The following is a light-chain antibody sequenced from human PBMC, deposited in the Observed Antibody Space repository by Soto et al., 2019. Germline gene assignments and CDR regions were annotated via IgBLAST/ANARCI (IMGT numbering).Light chain of an antibody. CDR3: SSFTSSSTYV. Sequence: QSALTQPPSVSGSPGQSVTISCTGTSSDVGSYNRVSWYQQPPGTAPKLMIYDVSNRPSAVPDRFSGSKSGNTASLTISGLQPEDEADYYCSSFTSSSTYVFGTVTKVTVL. V-gene: IGLV2-18*02. CDR1: SSDVGSYNR. CDR2: DVS. J-gene: IGLJ1*01.